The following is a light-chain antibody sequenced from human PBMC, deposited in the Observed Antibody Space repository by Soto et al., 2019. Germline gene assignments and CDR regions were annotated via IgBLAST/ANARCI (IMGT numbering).Light chain of an antibody. Sequence: EIVLTQSPATLSLSPGERATLSCRASQSVSSYLAWYQQKPGQAPRLLIYDASNRATGIPARFSGSGSGTDFTLTICSLEPEDFASYYCQQRSNWPPVTFGGGTKVEIK. CDR2: DAS. J-gene: IGKJ4*01. CDR3: QQRSNWPPVT. CDR1: QSVSSY. V-gene: IGKV3-11*01.